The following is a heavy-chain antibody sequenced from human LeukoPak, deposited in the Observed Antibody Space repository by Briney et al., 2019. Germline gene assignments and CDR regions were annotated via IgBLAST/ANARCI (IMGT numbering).Heavy chain of an antibody. V-gene: IGHV1-2*02. CDR3: GKAFYHDGGTLPLAP. J-gene: IGHJ5*02. D-gene: IGHD3-22*01. CDR1: GYTFTGYY. CDR2: MNPATGGT. Sequence: VSVTVSCKPCGYTFTGYYIHWVLQAAGHRLQWMGWMNPATGGTRYAESLQGRVTMTRDTSIGTAYMQLRSLSTVDTAVYFCGKAFYHDGGTLPLAPWGQGSLVTVSS.